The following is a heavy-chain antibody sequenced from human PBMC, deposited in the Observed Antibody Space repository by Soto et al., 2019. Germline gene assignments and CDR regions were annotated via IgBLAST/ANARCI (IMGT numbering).Heavy chain of an antibody. Sequence: SEEVSCNASGDTETNYVISWVREAPGQGLEWMGGIFPKFGTTYSAQKLQDRLTITADESTSTVYMQLSSLRLDDTAVYYCEAEMTFGKLSVVWGQGTTVTVSS. J-gene: IGHJ6*02. CDR2: IFPKFGTT. CDR1: GDTETNYV. CDR3: EAEMTFGKLSVV. V-gene: IGHV1-69*13. D-gene: IGHD3-16*02.